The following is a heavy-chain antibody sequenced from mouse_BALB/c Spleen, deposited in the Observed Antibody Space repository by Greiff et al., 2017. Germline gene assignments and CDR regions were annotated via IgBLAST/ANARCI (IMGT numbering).Heavy chain of an antibody. V-gene: IGHV5-12-1*01. CDR1: GFAFSSYD. CDR2: ISSGGGST. CDR3: ARLDGYGYAMDY. Sequence: VQLKQSGGGLVKPGGSLKLSCAASGFAFSSYDMSWVRQTPEKRLEWVAYISSGGGSTYYPDTVKGRFTISRDNAKNTLYLQMSSLKSEDTAMYYCARLDGYGYAMDYWGQGTSVTVSS. J-gene: IGHJ4*01. D-gene: IGHD2-2*01.